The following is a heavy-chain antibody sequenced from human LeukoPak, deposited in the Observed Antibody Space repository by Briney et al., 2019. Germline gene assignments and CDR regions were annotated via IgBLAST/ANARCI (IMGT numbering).Heavy chain of an antibody. V-gene: IGHV3-30*02. CDR1: RVTFSSYG. CDR3: LKDGDDSGSYLVY. J-gene: IGHJ4*02. D-gene: IGHD1-26*01. CDR2: IPYDGNNK. Sequence: PGGSLRLSCAASRVTFSSYGMHWVRQAPGKGLEWVAFIPYDGNNKYYADSVKGRFTISRDNSKNTLYLQMNSLRAEDTAVYYCLKDGDDSGSYLVYWGQGTLVTVSS.